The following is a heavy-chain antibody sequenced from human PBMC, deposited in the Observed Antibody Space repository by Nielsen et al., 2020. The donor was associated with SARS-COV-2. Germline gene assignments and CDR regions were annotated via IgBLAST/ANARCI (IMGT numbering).Heavy chain of an antibody. V-gene: IGHV3-48*03. J-gene: IGHJ3*02. CDR2: ISSSGSII. Sequence: GGSLRLSCAASGFPFSSYEMNWVRQAPGKGLEWVSYISSSGSIIHYADSVKGRFTVSRDNAKNSLYLQMNSLRAEDTAVYYCARGSVTGTDAFDIWGQGTVVTVSS. D-gene: IGHD6-19*01. CDR3: ARGSVTGTDAFDI. CDR1: GFPFSSYE.